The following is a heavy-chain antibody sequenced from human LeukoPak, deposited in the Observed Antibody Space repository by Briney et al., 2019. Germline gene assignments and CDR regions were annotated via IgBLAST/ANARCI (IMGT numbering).Heavy chain of an antibody. V-gene: IGHV4-34*01. J-gene: IGHJ5*02. CDR3: ASHYYDSSGYSNWFDP. D-gene: IGHD3-22*01. CDR1: GGSFSGYY. CDR2: INHSGST. Sequence: SETLSLTCAVYGGSFSGYYWSWIRQPPGKGLEWIGEINHSGSTNYNPSLKSRVTISVDTSKNQFSLKLSSVTAADTAVYYCASHYYDSSGYSNWFDPWGQGTLVTVSS.